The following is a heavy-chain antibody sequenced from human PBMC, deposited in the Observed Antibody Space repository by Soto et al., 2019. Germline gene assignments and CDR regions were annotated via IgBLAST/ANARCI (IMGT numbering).Heavy chain of an antibody. CDR1: GFTFSSYA. CDR3: AKDAAIPTIHSSSWYPDAFDI. CDR2: ISGSGGST. D-gene: IGHD6-13*01. J-gene: IGHJ3*02. V-gene: IGHV3-23*01. Sequence: VLPGGSLRLSCAASGFTFSSYAMSWVRQAPGKGLEWVSAISGSGGSTYYADSVKGRSTISRDNSKNTLYLQMNSLRAEDTAVYYCAKDAAIPTIHSSSWYPDAFDIWGQGTMVTVSS.